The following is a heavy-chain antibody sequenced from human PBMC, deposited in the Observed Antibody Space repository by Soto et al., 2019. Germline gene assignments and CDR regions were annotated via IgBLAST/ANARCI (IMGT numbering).Heavy chain of an antibody. D-gene: IGHD3-16*01. CDR3: ARGLLNPYYYYCMDV. V-gene: IGHV4-34*01. Sequence: QVQLQQWGAGLLKPSETLSLTCAVYGGSFSGYYWSWIRQPPGKGLEWIGEINHSGSTNYNPSLKSRVTISVDPSKNQFSLKLSSVTAADTAVYYCARGLLNPYYYYCMDVWGKGTTVTVSS. CDR1: GGSFSGYY. CDR2: INHSGST. J-gene: IGHJ6*03.